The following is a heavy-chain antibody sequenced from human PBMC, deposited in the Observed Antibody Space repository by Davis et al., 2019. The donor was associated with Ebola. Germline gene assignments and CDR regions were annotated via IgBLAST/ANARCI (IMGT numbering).Heavy chain of an antibody. V-gene: IGHV3-74*01. Sequence: HTWGSLRLSCGVSGLTFTPYWMNWVRQAPGKGLEWVSHISSDASNTNYADSVRGRFTISRDNAKNTVYLQMNSLRAEDTAVYYCARDGSHYDFDYWGQGTLVTVSS. J-gene: IGHJ4*02. CDR2: ISSDASNT. CDR1: GLTFTPYW. D-gene: IGHD3-10*01. CDR3: ARDGSHYDFDY.